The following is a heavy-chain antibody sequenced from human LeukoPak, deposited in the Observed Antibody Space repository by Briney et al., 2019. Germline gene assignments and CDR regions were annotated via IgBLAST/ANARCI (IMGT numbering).Heavy chain of an antibody. CDR1: GFTFSSYA. V-gene: IGHV3-23*01. D-gene: IGHD4-17*01. CDR3: ARVQRGVRSPTDY. J-gene: IGHJ4*02. CDR2: ISGSGGTT. Sequence: TGGSLRLSCAASGFTFSSYAMSCVRQAPGRGLEWVSTISGSGGTTYYADSVKGRFTISRDNSKSTLHLQMNSLRAEDTAVYYCARVQRGVRSPTDYWGQGTLVTVSS.